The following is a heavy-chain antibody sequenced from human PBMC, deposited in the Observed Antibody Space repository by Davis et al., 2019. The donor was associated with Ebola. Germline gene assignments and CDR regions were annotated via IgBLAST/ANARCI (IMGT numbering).Heavy chain of an antibody. V-gene: IGHV4-34*01. CDR1: GGSFSGYY. CDR3: ARDQGELDYYDSSGYLNWFDP. Sequence: PSETLSLTFAVYGGSFSGYYWSWIRQPPGKGLEWIGEINHSGSTNYNPSLKSRVTISVDTSKNQFSLKLSSVTAADTAVYYCARDQGELDYYDSSGYLNWFDPWGQGTLVTVSS. CDR2: INHSGST. J-gene: IGHJ5*02. D-gene: IGHD3-22*01.